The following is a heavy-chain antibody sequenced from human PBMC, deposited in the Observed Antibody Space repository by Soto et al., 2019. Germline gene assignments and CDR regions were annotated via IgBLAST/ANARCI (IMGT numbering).Heavy chain of an antibody. CDR1: GYTFTSYG. CDR3: ARVFGDIVVVVAANWFDP. V-gene: IGHV1-18*01. D-gene: IGHD2-15*01. Sequence: ASVKVSCKASGYTFTSYGISWVRQTPGQGLEWMGWISAYNGNTNYAQKLQGRVTMTTDTSTSTAYMEPRSLRSDDTAVYYCARVFGDIVVVVAANWFDPWGQGTLVTSPQ. J-gene: IGHJ5*02. CDR2: ISAYNGNT.